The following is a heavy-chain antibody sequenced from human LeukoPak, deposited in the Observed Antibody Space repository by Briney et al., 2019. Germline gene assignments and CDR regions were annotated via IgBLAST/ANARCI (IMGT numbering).Heavy chain of an antibody. CDR2: I. J-gene: IGHJ4*02. CDR1: GFTFSSYE. D-gene: IGHD2-2*01. V-gene: IGHV3-48*03. CDR3: AREEGIVPAAKEVNYFDY. Sequence: PGGSLRLSCAASGFTFSSYEMNWVRQAPGKGLEWVSYIGSVKGRFTISRDNAKNSLYLQMNSLRAEDTAVYYCAREEGIVPAAKEVNYFDYWGQGTLVTVSS.